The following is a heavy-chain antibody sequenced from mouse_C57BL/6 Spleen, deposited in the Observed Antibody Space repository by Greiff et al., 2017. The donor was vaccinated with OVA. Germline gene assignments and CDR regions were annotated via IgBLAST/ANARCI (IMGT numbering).Heavy chain of an antibody. CDR3: ARRHYGSVGRYFEV. V-gene: IGHV1-82*01. CDR1: GYAFSSYW. J-gene: IGHJ1*03. D-gene: IGHD1-1*01. Sequence: QVQLQQSGPELVKPGASVKISCKASGYAFSSYWMNWVKQRPGKGLEWIGRIYPGDGDTNYTGKFKGKATLTADKSSSTAYMQLSSLTSEDSAVYVCARRHYGSVGRYFEVWGTGTTLTVSS. CDR2: IYPGDGDT.